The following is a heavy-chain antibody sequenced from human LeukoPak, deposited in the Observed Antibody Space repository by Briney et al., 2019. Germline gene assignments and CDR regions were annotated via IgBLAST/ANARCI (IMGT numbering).Heavy chain of an antibody. CDR2: IWSDGSKK. J-gene: IGHJ4*02. CDR1: GFTFSNYA. CDR3: AKVVGSTWFFDY. V-gene: IGHV3-33*06. Sequence: QPGGSLRLSCAASGFTFSNYAIHWVRQAPGKGLEWVAVIWSDGSKKRFADSVKGRFTISRDNSKNTLYLQMNSLRVEDTAVYFCAKVVGSTWFFDYWGQGTLVTVSS. D-gene: IGHD6-13*01.